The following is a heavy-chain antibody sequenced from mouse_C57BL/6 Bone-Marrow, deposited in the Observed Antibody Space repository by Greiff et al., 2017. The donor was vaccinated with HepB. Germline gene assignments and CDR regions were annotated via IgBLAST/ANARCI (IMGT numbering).Heavy chain of an antibody. CDR1: GFNIKDYY. D-gene: IGHD2-4*01. J-gene: IGHJ4*01. CDR2: IDPEDGDT. V-gene: IGHV14-1*01. CDR3: TTPPIYYDYPYAMDY. Sequence: VQLQQSGAELVRPGASVKLSCTASGFNIKDYYMHWVKQRPEQGLEWIGRIDPEDGDTEYAPKFQGKATMTADTSSNTAYLQLSSLTSEDTAVYYCTTPPIYYDYPYAMDYWGRGTSVTVSS.